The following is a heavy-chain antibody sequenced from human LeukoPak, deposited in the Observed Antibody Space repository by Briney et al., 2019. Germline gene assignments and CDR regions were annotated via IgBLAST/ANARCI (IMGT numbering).Heavy chain of an antibody. CDR3: ARTPRDIVVVVAATLYYYYGMDV. J-gene: IGHJ6*02. V-gene: IGHV1-2*02. CDR1: GYTFTGYY. Sequence: GASVKVSCKASGYTFTGYYMHWVRQAPGQGLELKGWINPNSGGTNYAQKSQGRVTMNRDTSISTAYMELSRLRPDDTAVYYCARTPRDIVVVVAATLYYYYGMDVWGQGTTVTVSS. D-gene: IGHD2-15*01. CDR2: INPNSGGT.